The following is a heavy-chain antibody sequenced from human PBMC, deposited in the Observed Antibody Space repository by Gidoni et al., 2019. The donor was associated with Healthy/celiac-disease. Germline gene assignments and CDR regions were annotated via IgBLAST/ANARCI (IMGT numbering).Heavy chain of an antibody. Sequence: QVQLQQWGAGLLKPSETLSLTCAVYGGSFSGYYWSWIRQPPGKGLEWIGEINHSGSTNYNPSLKSRVTISVDTSKNQFSLKLSSVTAADTAVYYCAMMIVGYSYGLDYYYYGMDVWGQGTTVTVSS. CDR3: AMMIVGYSYGLDYYYYGMDV. CDR1: GGSFSGYY. J-gene: IGHJ6*02. D-gene: IGHD5-18*01. CDR2: INHSGST. V-gene: IGHV4-34*01.